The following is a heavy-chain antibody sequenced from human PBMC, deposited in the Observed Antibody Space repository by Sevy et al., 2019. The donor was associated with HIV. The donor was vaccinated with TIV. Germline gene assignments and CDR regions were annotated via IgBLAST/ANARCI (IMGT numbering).Heavy chain of an antibody. V-gene: IGHV4-38-2*01. Sequence: SETRSLTCGVSGYSISTGYYWGWIRQPPGKGLEWIGSLYHIGSTYDNPSFKSRVTISVDKSKNQFSLKLSSVTAPDTAVYYCARAEWLATSYYFDYWGQGILVTVSS. CDR3: ARAEWLATSYYFDY. J-gene: IGHJ4*02. D-gene: IGHD6-19*01. CDR2: LYHIGST. CDR1: GYSISTGYY.